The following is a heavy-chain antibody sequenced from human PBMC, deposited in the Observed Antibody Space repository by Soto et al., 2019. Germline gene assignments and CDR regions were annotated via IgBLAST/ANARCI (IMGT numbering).Heavy chain of an antibody. D-gene: IGHD3-9*01. CDR3: ARDFDWNLDA. Sequence: VESGGGVFQSGGSLRLSCAASGFTASNFWMHWVRQAPGEGLVWVARINGDGSSRTYADSVKGRLSISRDNAKNMVFLDMKSLRGEDTAVYYCARDFDWNLDAWGRGTLVTVSS. CDR2: INGDGSSR. V-gene: IGHV3-74*03. CDR1: GFTASNFW. J-gene: IGHJ2*01.